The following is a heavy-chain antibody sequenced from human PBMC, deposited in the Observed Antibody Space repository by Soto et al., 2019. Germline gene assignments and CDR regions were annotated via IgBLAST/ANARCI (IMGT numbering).Heavy chain of an antibody. J-gene: IGHJ4*02. CDR3: ARDASRGPPAQFDY. CDR1: GFTFSSYA. D-gene: IGHD3-10*01. CDR2: ILYDGSNK. Sequence: GGSLRLSCAASGFTFSSYAMHWVRQAPGKGLEWVAVILYDGSNKYYADSVKGRFTISRDNSKNTLYLRMNSLRAEDTAVYYCARDASRGPPAQFDYWGQGTLVTVSS. V-gene: IGHV3-30-3*01.